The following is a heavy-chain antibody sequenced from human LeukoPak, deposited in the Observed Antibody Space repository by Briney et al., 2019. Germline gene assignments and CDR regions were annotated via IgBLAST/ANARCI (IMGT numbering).Heavy chain of an antibody. J-gene: IGHJ6*03. CDR2: IYYSGST. CDR1: GGSISSSSYY. Sequence: SETLSLTCTVSGGSISSSSYYWSWIRQPPGKGLEWIGYIYYSGSTNYNPSLKSRVTISVDTSKNQFSLKLSSVTAADTAVYYCARGRDYYYYMDVWGKGTTVTVSS. V-gene: IGHV4-61*01. CDR3: ARGRDYYYYMDV.